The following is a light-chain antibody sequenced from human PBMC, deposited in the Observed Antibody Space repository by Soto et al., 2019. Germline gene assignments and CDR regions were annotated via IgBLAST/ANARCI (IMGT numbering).Light chain of an antibody. J-gene: IGLJ2*01. CDR1: SSDVGAYNF. CDR2: EVS. Sequence: QSALTQPASVSGSPGQSITISCTGTSSDVGAYNFVSWYQQYPGKAPKLILYEVSNRPSGVSNRFSGSKSGNTASLTISGLQPEDEAGYYCSSYTGSSTLLFGGGTKLTVL. CDR3: SSYTGSSTLL. V-gene: IGLV2-14*01.